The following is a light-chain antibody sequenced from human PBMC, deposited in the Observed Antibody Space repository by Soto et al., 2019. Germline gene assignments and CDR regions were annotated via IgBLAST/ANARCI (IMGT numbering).Light chain of an antibody. CDR3: NSYTSSGTGV. J-gene: IGLJ1*01. Sequence: QSALTQPASASGSPGQSITISCTGTSSDVGGYNYVSWYQQHPGKAPKLMIYDVSNRPSGVSNRFSGSKSGNTASLTISGLHAEDEADYYCNSYTSSGTGVFGTGTKLTVL. CDR1: SSDVGGYNY. V-gene: IGLV2-14*01. CDR2: DVS.